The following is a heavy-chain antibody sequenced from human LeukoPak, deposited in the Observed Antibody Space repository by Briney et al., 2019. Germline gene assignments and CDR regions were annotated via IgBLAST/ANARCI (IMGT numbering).Heavy chain of an antibody. CDR1: GFTVSSNY. CDR3: ARAYMYYSDSSGYNY. CDR2: IYSGGST. V-gene: IGHV3-53*01. J-gene: IGHJ4*02. D-gene: IGHD3-22*01. Sequence: GGSLRLSCAASGFTVSSNYMSWVRQAPGKGLEWVSVIYSGGSTYYADSVKGRFTISRDNSKNTLYLQMNSLRAEDTAVYYCARAYMYYSDSSGYNYWGQGTLVTVSS.